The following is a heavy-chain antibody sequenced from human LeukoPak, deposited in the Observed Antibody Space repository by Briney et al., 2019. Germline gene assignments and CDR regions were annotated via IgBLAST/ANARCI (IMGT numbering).Heavy chain of an antibody. V-gene: IGHV3-11*06. Sequence: GGSLRLSCAASGFTFSDYYMSWIRQAPGKGLEWLSYISSSISYTNYADSVKGLFTISRDNAKNSLYLQMNSLRAEDTAVYYCARAVAGDYFDYWGQGTLVTVSS. CDR2: ISSSISYT. J-gene: IGHJ4*02. CDR3: ARAVAGDYFDY. D-gene: IGHD6-19*01. CDR1: GFTFSDYY.